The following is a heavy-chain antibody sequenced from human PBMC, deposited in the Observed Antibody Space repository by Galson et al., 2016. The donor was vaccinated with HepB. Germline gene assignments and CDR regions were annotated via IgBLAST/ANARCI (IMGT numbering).Heavy chain of an antibody. D-gene: IGHD3-10*01. CDR2: IYHSGST. CDR1: GGSISSGGYY. CDR3: ARDRSSGSGNFGY. Sequence: QVQLQESGPGLMKPSETLSLTCTVSGGSISSGGYYWSWIRQHPGKGLEWIRYIYHSGSTYYNPSLKSRVSILVDTSKNQFSLRLSSVTAADTAVYYCARDRSSGSGNFGYWGQGTLVTVSS. J-gene: IGHJ4*02. V-gene: IGHV4-31*03.